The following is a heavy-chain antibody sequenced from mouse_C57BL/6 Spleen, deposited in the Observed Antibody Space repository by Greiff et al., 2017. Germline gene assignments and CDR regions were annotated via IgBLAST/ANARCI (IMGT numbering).Heavy chain of an antibody. CDR2: INPSSGYT. V-gene: IGHV1-4*01. Sequence: QVQLKQSGAELARPGASVKMSCKASGYTFTSYTMHWVKQRPGQGLEWIGYINPSSGYTKYNQKFKDKATLTADKSSSTAYMQLSSLTSEDSAVYYCAREAGTCFDYWGQGTTLTVSS. J-gene: IGHJ2*01. CDR3: AREAGTCFDY. CDR1: GYTFTSYT. D-gene: IGHD4-1*01.